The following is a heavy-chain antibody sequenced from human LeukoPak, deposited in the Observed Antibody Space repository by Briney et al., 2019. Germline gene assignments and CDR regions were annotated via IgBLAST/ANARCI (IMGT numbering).Heavy chain of an antibody. CDR2: IYYSGST. CDR1: GGSISSHY. D-gene: IGHD5-18*01. V-gene: IGHV4-59*11. J-gene: IGHJ6*03. CDR3: AREGGYSYGYRDYYYYMDV. Sequence: LETLSLTCTVSGGSISSHYWSWIRQPPGKGLEWIGYIYYSGSTNYNPSLKSRVTISVDTSKNQFSLKLSSVTAADTAVYYCAREGGYSYGYRDYYYYMDVWGKGTTVTVSS.